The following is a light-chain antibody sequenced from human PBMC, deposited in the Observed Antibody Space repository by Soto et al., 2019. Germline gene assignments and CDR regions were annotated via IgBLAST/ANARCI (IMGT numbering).Light chain of an antibody. V-gene: IGKV1-5*03. J-gene: IGKJ1*01. CDR1: QSISNW. CDR2: KAS. CDR3: LQDYSYPWT. Sequence: DIQMTQSPSTLSASVGDRVTIACRASQSISNWLAWYQQRPGKAPKLLIYKASNLESGVPSRFSGSASGTDFTLTISSLQPEDFATYYCLQDYSYPWTFGQGTKVDIK.